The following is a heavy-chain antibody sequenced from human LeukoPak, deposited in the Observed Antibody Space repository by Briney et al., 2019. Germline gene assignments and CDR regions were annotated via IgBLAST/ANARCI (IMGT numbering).Heavy chain of an antibody. V-gene: IGHV4-39*07. CDR2: IYYSGST. Sequence: SETLSLTCAVPGGSISSNSYYWGWIRQPPGKGLEWIGSIYYSGSTYYNPSLKSRVTMSVDTSKNQFSLKLSSVTAADTAVYYCAREGGTMVRGVPFDYWGQGTLVTVSS. D-gene: IGHD3-10*01. J-gene: IGHJ4*02. CDR3: AREGGTMVRGVPFDY. CDR1: GGSISSNSYY.